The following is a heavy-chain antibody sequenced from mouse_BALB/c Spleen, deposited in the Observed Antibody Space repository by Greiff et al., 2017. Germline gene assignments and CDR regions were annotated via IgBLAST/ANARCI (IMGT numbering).Heavy chain of an antibody. Sequence: VHVKQSGAELVKPGASVKLSCTASGFNIKDTYMHWVKQRPEQGLEWIGRIDPANGNTKYDPKFQGKATITADTSSNTAYLQLSSLTSEDTAVYYCARCYDYDTWFAYWGQGTLVTVSA. J-gene: IGHJ3*01. CDR2: IDPANGNT. V-gene: IGHV14-3*02. CDR1: GFNIKDTY. D-gene: IGHD2-4*01. CDR3: ARCYDYDTWFAY.